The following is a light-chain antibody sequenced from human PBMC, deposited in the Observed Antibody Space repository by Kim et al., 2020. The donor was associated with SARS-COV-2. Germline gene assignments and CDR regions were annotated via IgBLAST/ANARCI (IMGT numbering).Light chain of an antibody. CDR2: YDS. CDR3: QVWDSSSDPWV. CDR1: NIGSKS. Sequence: SYELTQPPSVSVAPGKTARITCWGNNIGSKSVHWYQQKPGQAPVLVIYYDSDRPSGIPERFSGSNSGNTATLTISRVEAGDEADYYCQVWDSSSDPWVFG. V-gene: IGLV3-21*04. J-gene: IGLJ3*02.